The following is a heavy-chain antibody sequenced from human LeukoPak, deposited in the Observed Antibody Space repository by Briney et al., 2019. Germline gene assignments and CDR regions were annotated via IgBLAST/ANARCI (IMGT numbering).Heavy chain of an antibody. CDR3: AKFSSVTIAECAFDI. J-gene: IGHJ3*02. CDR2: INGSGGST. V-gene: IGHV3-23*01. CDR1: GFTFSSYA. D-gene: IGHD3-10*01. Sequence: GGSLRLSCAASGFTFSSYAMSWVRQAPGKGLEWVSAINGSGGSTYYADSVKGRFTISRDNSKNTLYLQLNGLRAEDTAVYCCAKFSSVTIAECAFDIWGQGTRVTVSS.